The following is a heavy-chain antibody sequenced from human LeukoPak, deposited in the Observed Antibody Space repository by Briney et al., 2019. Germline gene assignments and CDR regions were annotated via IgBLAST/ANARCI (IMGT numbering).Heavy chain of an antibody. J-gene: IGHJ4*02. CDR2: ISSSSSYI. Sequence: GGSLRLSCAASGFTFSSYSMNWVRQAPGKGLEWVSSISSSSSYIYYADSVKGRFTISRDNAKNSLYLQMNSLRAEDTAVYYCASGGITIFGVVIEGRWGQGTLVTVSS. V-gene: IGHV3-21*01. CDR1: GFTFSSYS. CDR3: ASGGITIFGVVIEGR. D-gene: IGHD3-3*01.